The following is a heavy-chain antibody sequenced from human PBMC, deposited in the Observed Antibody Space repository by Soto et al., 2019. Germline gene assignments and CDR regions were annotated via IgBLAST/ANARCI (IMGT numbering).Heavy chain of an antibody. CDR1: GFSLSTSGVG. Sequence: QITLKESGPTLVKPTQTLTLTCTFSGFSLSTSGVGVGWIRQPPGKALEWLALIYWNDDKRYSPSLKSRLTIPKDTSKNQVVLTMTNMDPVDTATYYCAHTSDYSNPREYYFDYWGQGTLVTVSS. D-gene: IGHD4-4*01. J-gene: IGHJ4*02. CDR2: IYWNDDK. CDR3: AHTSDYSNPREYYFDY. V-gene: IGHV2-5*01.